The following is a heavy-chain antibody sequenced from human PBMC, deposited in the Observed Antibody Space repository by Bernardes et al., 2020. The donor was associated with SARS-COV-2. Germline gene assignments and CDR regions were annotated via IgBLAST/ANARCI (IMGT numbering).Heavy chain of an antibody. V-gene: IGHV3-23*01. CDR1: GFTFRKYA. Sequence: GGSLRLSCAASGFTFRKYAMTWVRQAPGKGLEWVSSICGSGGSTYYADSLRGRFTVSRDNSKNTLYLQVDSLRAEDTAFYYCAKANCNSTNCYTESYYYYMDLWGTGNAVTVS. D-gene: IGHD2-2*02. J-gene: IGHJ6*03. CDR2: ICGSGGST. CDR3: AKANCNSTNCYTESYYYYMDL.